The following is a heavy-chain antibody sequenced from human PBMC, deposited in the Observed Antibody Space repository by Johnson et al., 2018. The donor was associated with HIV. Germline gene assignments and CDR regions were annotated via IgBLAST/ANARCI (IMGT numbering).Heavy chain of an antibody. CDR2: ISSDGSTI. J-gene: IGHJ3*02. CDR3: ASEGVAVRYIDDAFDI. CDR1: GFTFSDYY. Sequence: QMQLVESGGGLVKPGGSLRLSCAASGFTFSDYYMSWIRQAPRKGLEWLAYISSDGSTIYYVDSVKGRFTISRDNAKNPLYLQMSSLRAEDTAVYCSASEGVAVRYIDDAFDIWGQGTMVTVSS. V-gene: IGHV3-11*04. D-gene: IGHD2-15*01.